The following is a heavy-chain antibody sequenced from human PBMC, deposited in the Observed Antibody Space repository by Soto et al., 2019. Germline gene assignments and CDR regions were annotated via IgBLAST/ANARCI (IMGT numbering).Heavy chain of an antibody. CDR1: GGTFSSYT. J-gene: IGHJ4*02. CDR2: IIPILGIA. D-gene: IGHD2-15*01. CDR3: ARDSGYCSGGSCFDY. Sequence: SVKVSCKASGGTFSSYTISWVRQAPGQGLEWMGRIIPILGIANYAQKFQGRVTITADKSTSTAYMELSSLRSEDTAVYYCARDSGYCSGGSCFDYWGQGTLVTVSS. V-gene: IGHV1-69*04.